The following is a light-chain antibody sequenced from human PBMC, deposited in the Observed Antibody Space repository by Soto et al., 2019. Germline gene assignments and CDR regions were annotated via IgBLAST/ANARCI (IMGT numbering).Light chain of an antibody. CDR1: QSISNF. J-gene: IGKJ2*01. CDR2: GAS. Sequence: DIQMTQSPSSLSASVGDRVTITCRASQSISNFLTWYQQKPGKAPNLLIYGASSLQSGVPSRFSGSGAGTDFTLTITSRQPEDFATYYCQQSYNPPPYTLGQGTRLEIK. V-gene: IGKV1-39*01. CDR3: QQSYNPPPYT.